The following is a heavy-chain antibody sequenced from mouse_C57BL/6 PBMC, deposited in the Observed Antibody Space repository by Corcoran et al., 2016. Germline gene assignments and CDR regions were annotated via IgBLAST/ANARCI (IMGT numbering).Heavy chain of an antibody. CDR2: IFPGSGST. Sequence: QVQLQQSGPELVKPGASVKISCKASGYTFTDYYINWVKQRPGQGLEWIGWIFPGSGSTYYNEKFKGKATLTVDKSSSTAYMLLSSLTSEDSAVYFCARWYYGRPTRYFGVWGTGTTVTVSS. D-gene: IGHD1-1*01. CDR1: GYTFTDYY. J-gene: IGHJ1*03. CDR3: ARWYYGRPTRYFGV. V-gene: IGHV1-75*01.